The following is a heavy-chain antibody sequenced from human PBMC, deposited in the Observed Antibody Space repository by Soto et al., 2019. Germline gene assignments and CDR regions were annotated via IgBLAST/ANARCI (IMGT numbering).Heavy chain of an antibody. CDR2: ISGSGVST. J-gene: IGHJ5*02. D-gene: IGHD2-2*01. CDR3: AKDRGIRGPAAITNWFDP. CDR1: GFTFSSYA. V-gene: IGHV3-23*01. Sequence: GGSLRLSCAASGFTFSSYAMSWVRQAPGKGLEWVSGISGSGVSTYYADSVKGRFTISRDNSKNTLFLQMNGLRAEDTAVYYCAKDRGIRGPAAITNWFDPWGQGTLVTVSS.